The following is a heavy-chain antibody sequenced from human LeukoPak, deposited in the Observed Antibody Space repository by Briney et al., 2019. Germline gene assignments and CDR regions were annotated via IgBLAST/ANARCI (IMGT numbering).Heavy chain of an antibody. CDR2: IIPIFGTA. Sequence: SVKVSCKASGYTFTGYYMHWVRQAPGQGLEWMGGIIPIFGTANYAQKFQGRVTITADKSTSTAYMELSSLRSEDTAVYYCARKTSSGWYYKGYFDYWGQGTLVTVSS. J-gene: IGHJ4*02. V-gene: IGHV1-69*06. D-gene: IGHD6-19*01. CDR1: GYTFTGYY. CDR3: ARKTSSGWYYKGYFDY.